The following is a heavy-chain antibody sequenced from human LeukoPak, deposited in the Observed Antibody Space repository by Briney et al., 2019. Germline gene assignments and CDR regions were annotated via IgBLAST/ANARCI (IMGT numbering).Heavy chain of an antibody. CDR2: IYYSGST. CDR3: ARERDDCSSTSCYRRWFDP. J-gene: IGHJ5*02. V-gene: IGHV4-59*01. CDR1: GGSISSYY. Sequence: SETLSLTCTVSGGSISSYYWSWTRQPPGKGLEWIGYIYYSGSTNYNPSLKSRVTISVDTSKNQFSLKLSSVTAADTAVYYCARERDDCSSTSCYRRWFDPWGQGTLVTVSS. D-gene: IGHD2-2*01.